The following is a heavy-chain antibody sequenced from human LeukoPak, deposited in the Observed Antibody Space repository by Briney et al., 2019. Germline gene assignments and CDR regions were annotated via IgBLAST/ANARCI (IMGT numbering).Heavy chain of an antibody. D-gene: IGHD3-10*01. V-gene: IGHV3-11*04. CDR2: IDTSGSTI. CDR3: ARSGSNDY. Sequence: PGGSLRLSCAASGFTFSDYYMSWFRQAPGKGLEWVSYIDTSGSTIRYADSVKGRFTISRDNSKNTLYLQMGSLRAEDMAVYYCARSGSNDYWGQGTLVTVSS. CDR1: GFTFSDYY. J-gene: IGHJ4*02.